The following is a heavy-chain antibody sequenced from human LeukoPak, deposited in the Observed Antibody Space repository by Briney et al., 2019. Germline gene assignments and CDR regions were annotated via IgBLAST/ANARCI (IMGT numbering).Heavy chain of an antibody. V-gene: IGHV1-18*01. D-gene: IGHD6-19*01. J-gene: IGHJ5*02. Sequence: ASVKVSCKASGYTFTSYGISWVRQAPGQGVEWMGWISAYNGNTNYAQKLQGRVTMTTDTSTSTAYMELRSLRSDDTAVYYCARDLGSGWFNGWFDPWGQGTLVTVSS. CDR3: ARDLGSGWFNGWFDP. CDR2: ISAYNGNT. CDR1: GYTFTSYG.